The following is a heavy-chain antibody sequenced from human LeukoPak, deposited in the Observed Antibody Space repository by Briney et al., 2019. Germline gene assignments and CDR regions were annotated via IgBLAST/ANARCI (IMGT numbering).Heavy chain of an antibody. V-gene: IGHV4-59*01. CDR1: GGSISSYC. J-gene: IGHJ4*02. CDR2: IYYSGST. CDR3: ARDGNPFDY. Sequence: SETLSLTCTVSGGSISSYCWSWVRQPPGKGLEWIGYIYYSGSTNYNPSLKSRVTISVDTSKNQFSLKLSSVTAADTAVYYCARDGNPFDYWGQGTLVTVSS. D-gene: IGHD1-14*01.